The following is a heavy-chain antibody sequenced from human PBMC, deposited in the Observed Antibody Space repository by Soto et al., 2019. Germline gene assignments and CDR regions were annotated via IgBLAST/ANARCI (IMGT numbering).Heavy chain of an antibody. J-gene: IGHJ6*02. CDR3: ARDRFIAVVTRMDV. D-gene: IGHD2-21*02. V-gene: IGHV1-69*13. CDR2: IIPIFGTA. CDR1: GGTFSSYA. Sequence: SVKVSCKASGGTFSSYAISWVRQAPGQGLEWMGGIIPIFGTANYAQKFQGRVTITADESTSTAYMELSSLRSEDTAVYYCARDRFIAVVTRMDVWGQGTTVTVSS.